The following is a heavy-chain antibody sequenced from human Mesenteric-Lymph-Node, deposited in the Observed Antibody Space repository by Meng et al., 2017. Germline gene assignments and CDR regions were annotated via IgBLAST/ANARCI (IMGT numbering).Heavy chain of an antibody. CDR1: VYTLTSYY. D-gene: IGHD3-10*01. CDR3: ACLDRKYGDPNYYYHALDV. CDR2: INPSGGST. J-gene: IGHJ6*02. V-gene: IGHV1-46*01. Sequence: ASVKVSCKASVYTLTSYYMHWVRQAPGQGLEWMGIINPSGGSTSYAQKFQGRVTMTRDTSTSTVYMELSSLRSEDTAVYYCACLDRKYGDPNYYYHALDVWGQGTTVTVSS.